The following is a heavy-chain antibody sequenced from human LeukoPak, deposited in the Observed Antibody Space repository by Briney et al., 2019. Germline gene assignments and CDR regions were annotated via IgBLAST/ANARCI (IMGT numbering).Heavy chain of an antibody. J-gene: IGHJ4*02. CDR2: INPNSGGT. D-gene: IGHD6-13*01. Sequence: ASVKVSCKASGYTFTGYYMHWVRQAPGQGLEGMGWINPNSGGTNYAQKFQGRVTMTRDTSISTAYMELSRLRSDDTAVYYCARGIAAAHYYFDCWGQGTLVTVSS. CDR3: ARGIAAAHYYFDC. V-gene: IGHV1-2*02. CDR1: GYTFTGYY.